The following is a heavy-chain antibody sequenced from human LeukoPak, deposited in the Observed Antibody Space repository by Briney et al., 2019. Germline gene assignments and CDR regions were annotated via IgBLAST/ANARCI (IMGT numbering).Heavy chain of an antibody. CDR1: GYTFTSYG. J-gene: IGHJ4*02. CDR3: ARGPNYDFWSGYYPYFDY. Sequence: ASVKVSCKASGYTFTSYGISWVRQAPGQGLEWMGWISAYNGNTNYAQKLQGRVTMTTDTSTSTAYMELRSLRSDDTAVYYCARGPNYDFWSGYYPYFDYWGQGTLVTVSS. V-gene: IGHV1-18*01. D-gene: IGHD3-3*01. CDR2: ISAYNGNT.